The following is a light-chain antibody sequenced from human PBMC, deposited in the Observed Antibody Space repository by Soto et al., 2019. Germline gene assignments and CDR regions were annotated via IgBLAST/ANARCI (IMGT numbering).Light chain of an antibody. J-gene: IGKJ4*01. CDR2: AAS. Sequence: DLQMTQSPPSLAEYVGDRVIVTCRASHDIGNALAWYQQRPGKSPRLLIYAASTLQPGVSARFSGSGSGTDFTLAISSLRPEDVATYYCQSYNSGPFTFCGGTKVEVK. V-gene: IGKV1-27*01. CDR1: HDIGNA. CDR3: QSYNSGPFT.